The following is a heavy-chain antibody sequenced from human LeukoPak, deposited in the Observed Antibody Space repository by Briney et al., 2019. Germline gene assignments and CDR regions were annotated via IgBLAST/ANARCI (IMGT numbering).Heavy chain of an antibody. D-gene: IGHD3-9*01. J-gene: IGHJ4*02. CDR1: GFTFSSYA. Sequence: GGSLRLSCAASGFTFSSYAMSWVRQAPGKGLEWVSAISGSGGSTYYADSVKGRFTISRDNSKNTLYLQMNSLRAEDTAVYYCAKLWDYDILTGYYRQRYYFDYWGQGTLVTVSS. CDR3: AKLWDYDILTGYYRQRYYFDY. CDR2: ISGSGGST. V-gene: IGHV3-23*01.